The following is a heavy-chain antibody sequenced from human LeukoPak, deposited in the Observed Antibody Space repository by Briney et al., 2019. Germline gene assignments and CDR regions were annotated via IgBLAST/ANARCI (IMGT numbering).Heavy chain of an antibody. CDR3: AWPVGSKDAFDI. J-gene: IGHJ3*02. V-gene: IGHV1-69*01. CDR1: GGTFSSYA. CDR2: IIPIFGTA. D-gene: IGHD1-26*01. Sequence: AVKVSCKASGGTFSSYAISWVRQAPGQGLEWMGGIIPIFGTANYTQKFQGRVTITADESTSTAYMELSSLRSEDTAVYYCAWPVGSKDAFDIWGQGTMVSVSS.